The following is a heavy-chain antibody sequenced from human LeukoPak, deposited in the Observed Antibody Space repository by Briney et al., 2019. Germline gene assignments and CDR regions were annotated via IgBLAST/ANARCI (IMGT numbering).Heavy chain of an antibody. D-gene: IGHD3-9*01. J-gene: IGHJ4*02. Sequence: PGGSLRLSCAASGFTFSSYAMSWVRQAPGKGLEWVSAISGSGGSTYYADSVKGRFTISRDNSKNTLYLQMNSLRAEDTAVYYCAKTYGYDILTGRNEFDYWGQGTLVTLSS. CDR3: AKTYGYDILTGRNEFDY. CDR1: GFTFSSYA. CDR2: ISGSGGST. V-gene: IGHV3-23*01.